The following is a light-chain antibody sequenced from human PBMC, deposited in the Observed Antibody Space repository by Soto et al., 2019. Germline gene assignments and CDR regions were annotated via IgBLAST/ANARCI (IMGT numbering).Light chain of an antibody. J-gene: IGKJ1*01. CDR3: QQYNNWPPWT. V-gene: IGKV3-15*01. CDR1: QSVSSN. CDR2: GAS. Sequence: EIVMTQSPATLSVSPGERATLSCRASQSVSSNLAWYQQKPGQAPSLLIYGASTRANVIPARFSGSGSGTEFTLTISSLQSEDFAVYYCQQYNNWPPWTFGQGTKVEIK.